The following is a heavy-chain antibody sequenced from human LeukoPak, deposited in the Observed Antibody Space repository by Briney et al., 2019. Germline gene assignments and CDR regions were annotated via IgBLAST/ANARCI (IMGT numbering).Heavy chain of an antibody. CDR2: IYSGGST. J-gene: IGHJ4*02. Sequence: GGSLRLSCAASGFTVSSNYMSWVRQAPGKGLEWVSVIYSGGSTYYADSVKGRFTISRDNSKNTLYLQMNSLRAEDTAVYYCTRVGLGSSWYFDYWGQGTLVTVSS. D-gene: IGHD6-13*01. CDR1: GFTVSSNY. CDR3: TRVGLGSSWYFDY. V-gene: IGHV3-53*01.